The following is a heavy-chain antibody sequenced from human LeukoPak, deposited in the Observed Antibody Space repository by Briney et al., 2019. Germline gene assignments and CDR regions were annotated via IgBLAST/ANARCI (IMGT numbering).Heavy chain of an antibody. V-gene: IGHV1-2*02. CDR1: GFTFTGYY. Sequence: ASVKVSCKASGFTFTGYYMHWVRQAPGQGLEWMGWINPNSGGTNYAQKFQGRVTMTRDTSISTAYMELSRLRSDDTADYYCARDLGPAAIDGFDYWGQGTLVTVSS. CDR3: ARDLGPAAIDGFDY. J-gene: IGHJ4*02. D-gene: IGHD2-2*02. CDR2: INPNSGGT.